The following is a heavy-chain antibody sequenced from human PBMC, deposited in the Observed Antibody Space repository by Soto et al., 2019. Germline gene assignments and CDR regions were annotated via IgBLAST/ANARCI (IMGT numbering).Heavy chain of an antibody. CDR1: AFSFVDYA. CDR2: ISWNSGSI. D-gene: IGHD4-4*01. CDR3: ARSPTRTNYADRFDP. Sequence: RSLRLSCPASAFSFVDYAMHSVRQAQGKCLEWVSGISWNSGSIGYADSVKGRFTISRDNSNNILYLQMNSLRVEDTAVYYCARSPTRTNYADRFDPWGQGP. V-gene: IGHV3-9*01. J-gene: IGHJ5*02.